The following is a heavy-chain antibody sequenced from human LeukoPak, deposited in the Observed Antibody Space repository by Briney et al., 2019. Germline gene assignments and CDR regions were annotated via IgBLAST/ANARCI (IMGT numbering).Heavy chain of an antibody. D-gene: IGHD6-19*01. V-gene: IGHV3-7*04. CDR2: IKQDGSEK. J-gene: IGHJ5*02. CDR3: ARGLAVAGSSWFDP. Sequence: ETLSLTCTVSGGSISSYYWSWVRQAPGKGLEWVANIKQDGSEKYYVDSVKGRFTISRDNAKNSLYLQMNSLRAEDTAVYYCARGLAVAGSSWFDPWGQGTLVSVSS. CDR1: GGSISSYY.